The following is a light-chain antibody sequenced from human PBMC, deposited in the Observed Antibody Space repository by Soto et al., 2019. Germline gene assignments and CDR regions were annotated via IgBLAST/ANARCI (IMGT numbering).Light chain of an antibody. V-gene: IGLV2-8*01. J-gene: IGLJ2*01. Sequence: QSVLTQPPSASGSPGQSVTISCTGTSSDVGGYNFVSWYQQHPGKAPKLMIYEVSERPSGVPDRFSGSKSGNTASLTVSGLQAEDEADYYCSSYAGSNIVVFGGGTQLTLL. CDR1: SSDVGGYNF. CDR2: EVS. CDR3: SSYAGSNIVV.